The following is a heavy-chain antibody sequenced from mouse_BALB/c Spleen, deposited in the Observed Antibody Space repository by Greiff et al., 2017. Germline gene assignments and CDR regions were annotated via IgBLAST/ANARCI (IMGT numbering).Heavy chain of an antibody. V-gene: IGHV1-7*01. CDR2: INPSTGYT. D-gene: IGHD1-1*01. CDR1: GYTFTSYW. Sequence: QVQLQQSGAELAKPGASVKMSCKASGYTFTSYWMHWVKQRPGQGLEWIGYINPSTGYTEYNQKFKDKATLTADKSSSTAYMQLSSLTSEDSAVYYCARGYGYGYFDVWGAGTTVTVSS. J-gene: IGHJ1*01. CDR3: ARGYGYGYFDV.